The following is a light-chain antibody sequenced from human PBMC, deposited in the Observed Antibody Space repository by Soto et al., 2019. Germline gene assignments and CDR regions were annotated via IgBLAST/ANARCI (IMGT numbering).Light chain of an antibody. Sequence: EIVLTQSPGTLSLSPGERATLSCRASQSVSSSYLAWYQQKPGQAPRLLIYGASSRATGIPDRFSGSGSGTEFTLTSSRLEPEDFAVYYCQQGSTFGQGTKLEIK. CDR3: QQGST. CDR1: QSVSSSY. J-gene: IGKJ2*01. V-gene: IGKV3-20*01. CDR2: GAS.